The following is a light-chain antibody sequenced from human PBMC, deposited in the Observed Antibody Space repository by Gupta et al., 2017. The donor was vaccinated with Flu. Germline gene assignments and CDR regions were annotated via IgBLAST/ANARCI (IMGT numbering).Light chain of an antibody. CDR3: CSCTGRYKAP. Sequence: RAAPISCTGISSDAGGYNYVSRYQQHPGTAPQAMLSEVHKRPSGVADRFSRSKSGNTASLTVSGLPACDEADYYHCSCTGRYKAPLGTGAKV. CDR2: EVH. CDR1: SSDAGGYNY. V-gene: IGLV2-8*01. J-gene: IGLJ1*01.